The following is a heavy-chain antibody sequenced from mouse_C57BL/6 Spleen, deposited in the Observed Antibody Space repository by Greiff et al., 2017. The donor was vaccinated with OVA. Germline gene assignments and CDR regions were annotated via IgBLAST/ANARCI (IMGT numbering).Heavy chain of an antibody. CDR3: TRDVGEAY. CDR2: IDPETGGT. Sequence: QVQLQQSGAELVRPGASVTLSCKASGYTFTDYEMHWVKQTPVHGLEWIGAIDPETGGTAYNQKFKGKAILTADKSSSTAYMELRSLTSEDSAVYYCTRDVGEAYWGQGTLVTVSA. CDR1: GYTFTDYE. J-gene: IGHJ3*01. V-gene: IGHV1-15*01.